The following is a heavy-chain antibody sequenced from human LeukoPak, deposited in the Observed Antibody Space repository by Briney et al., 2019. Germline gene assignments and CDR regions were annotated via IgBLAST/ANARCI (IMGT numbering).Heavy chain of an antibody. J-gene: IGHJ4*02. CDR1: GSTFTSYA. Sequence: ASVKVSFKSSGSTFTSYAMHWVRQAPGQGLEWMGWITPSDGANYAQKFQGRVTMTRDTSMGTAYMDLNRLTSDDTAVYFCARDRYGDGFAHFDYWGQGTLVTVSS. CDR2: ITPSDGA. V-gene: IGHV1-2*02. CDR3: ARDRYGDGFAHFDY. D-gene: IGHD5-24*01.